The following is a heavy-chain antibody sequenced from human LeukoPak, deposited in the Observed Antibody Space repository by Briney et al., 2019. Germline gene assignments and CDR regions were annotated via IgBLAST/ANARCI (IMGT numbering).Heavy chain of an antibody. CDR2: ISSSGSTI. CDR1: GFTFSDYY. V-gene: IGHV3-11*01. J-gene: IGHJ4*02. CDR3: AGGGDDFWSGYRYFDY. Sequence: GGSLRLSCAASGFTFSDYYMSWIRQAPGKGLEWVSYISSSGSTIYYADSVKGRFTISRDNAKNSLYLQMNSLRAEDTAVYYCAGGGDDFWSGYRYFDYWGQGTLVTVSS. D-gene: IGHD3-3*01.